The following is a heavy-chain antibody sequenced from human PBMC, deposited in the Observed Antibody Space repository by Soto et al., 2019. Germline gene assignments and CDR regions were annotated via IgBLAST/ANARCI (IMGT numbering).Heavy chain of an antibody. D-gene: IGHD4-4*01. CDR1: GGTFSSYS. CDR2: IIPIFGTA. V-gene: IGHV1-69*13. J-gene: IGHJ6*02. CDR3: ARVSDRTTVTTVYYYGMDV. Sequence: SVNVSCNASGGTFSSYSISWVRQAPGQGLEWMGGIIPIFGTANYAQKFQGRVTITADESTSTAYMELSSLRSEDTAVYYCARVSDRTTVTTVYYYGMDVWGQGTTVTVSS.